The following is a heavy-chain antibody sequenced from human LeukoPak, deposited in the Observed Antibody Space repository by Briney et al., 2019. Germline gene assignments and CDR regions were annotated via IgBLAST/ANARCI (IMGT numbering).Heavy chain of an antibody. V-gene: IGHV3-23*01. Sequence: GGSLRPSCAASGFTFSSYAMSWVRQAPGKGLEWVSAISGSGGSTYYADSVKGRFTISRDNSKNTLYLQMNSLRAEDAAVYYCAKAKGDGYMGGYWGQGTLVTVSS. CDR2: ISGSGGST. CDR1: GFTFSSYA. D-gene: IGHD5-24*01. J-gene: IGHJ4*02. CDR3: AKAKGDGYMGGY.